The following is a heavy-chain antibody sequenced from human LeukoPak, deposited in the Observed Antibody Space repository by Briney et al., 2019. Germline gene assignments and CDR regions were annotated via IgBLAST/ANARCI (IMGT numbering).Heavy chain of an antibody. CDR2: ISAYNGNT. V-gene: IGHV1-18*01. CDR1: GYTFTSYG. Sequence: ASVKVSCKASGYTFTSYGTSWVRQAPGQGLEWMGWISAYNGNTNYAQKLQGRVTMTTDTSTSTAYMELRSLRSDDTAVYYCARAAYYYDSSGYLSSLDAFDIWGQGTMVTVSS. D-gene: IGHD3-22*01. CDR3: ARAAYYYDSSGYLSSLDAFDI. J-gene: IGHJ3*02.